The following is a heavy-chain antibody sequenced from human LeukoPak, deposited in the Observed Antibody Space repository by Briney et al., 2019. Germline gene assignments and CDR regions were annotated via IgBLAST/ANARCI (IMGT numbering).Heavy chain of an antibody. CDR2: ILYDGSNI. CDR3: ATGCSGGSLYGFFQH. V-gene: IGHV3-30*03. Sequence: GGSLRLSCAASGFTFSSYGMLWVRQAPGKGLECVAVILYDGSNIYYADSVKGRFTISRDNSKNTLFLQMNSLRADDTAVYYCATGCSGGSLYGFFQHWGQGTLVTVSS. CDR1: GFTFSSYG. J-gene: IGHJ1*01. D-gene: IGHD2-15*01.